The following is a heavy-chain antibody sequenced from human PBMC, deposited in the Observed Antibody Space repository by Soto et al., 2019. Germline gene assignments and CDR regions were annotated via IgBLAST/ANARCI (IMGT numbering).Heavy chain of an antibody. Sequence: QVQLVQSGAEVKKPGASVKVSCKASGYTFTSYGISWVRQAPGQGLEWMGWISAYNGNTNYAQKLQGRVTMTTDTYTSTAYMELGSLRSDDTAVYYCARDRGGQQLVLGCGMDVWGQGTTVTVSS. V-gene: IGHV1-18*01. CDR1: GYTFTSYG. D-gene: IGHD6-13*01. J-gene: IGHJ6*02. CDR2: ISAYNGNT. CDR3: ARDRGGQQLVLGCGMDV.